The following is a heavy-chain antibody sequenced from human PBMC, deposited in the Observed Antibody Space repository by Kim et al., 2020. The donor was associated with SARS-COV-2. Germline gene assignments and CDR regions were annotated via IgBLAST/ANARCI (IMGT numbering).Heavy chain of an antibody. Sequence: ASVKVSCRASGDTFTGYYIHWVRQAPGQGLEWMGWITPKSGGTHYAQKFQGRVTMTRDRSISTAYMELSSLRSDDTAVYYCARELPSYDMDVWGQGTTVTVSS. CDR3: ARELPSYDMDV. CDR2: ITPKSGGT. CDR1: GDTFTGYY. V-gene: IGHV1-2*02. J-gene: IGHJ6*02.